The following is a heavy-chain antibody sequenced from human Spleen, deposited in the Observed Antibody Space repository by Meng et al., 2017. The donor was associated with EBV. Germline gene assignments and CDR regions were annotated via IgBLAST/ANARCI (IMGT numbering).Heavy chain of an antibody. CDR1: GFTCTNYD. CDR2: ISGYNGNA. V-gene: IGHV1-18*01. CDR3: ARRHYYDSSGYYYPDY. J-gene: IGHJ4*02. Sequence: QVQVVQSGAEMKEPGASVKVSCKASGFTCTNYDISWVRQAPGQGLEWMGWISGYNGNANYAQKFQGRVTMTTDTSTTTAYMELRSLRSDDTAVYYCARRHYYDSSGYYYPDYWGQGTLVTVSS. D-gene: IGHD3-22*01.